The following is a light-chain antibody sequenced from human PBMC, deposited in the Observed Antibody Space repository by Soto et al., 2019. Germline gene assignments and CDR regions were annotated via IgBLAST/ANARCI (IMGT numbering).Light chain of an antibody. CDR2: EVS. CDR3: CSFTASSTWL. Sequence: QSVLTQPASVSGSPGQSITISCSETSSHIGSYNYVSWYQHHPGKVPKLIIYEVSNRPSGVSNRCSGSNSGKTSSLTISWLQAEDEADYYCCSFTASSTWLFGEGTKLTVL. V-gene: IGLV2-14*01. CDR1: SSHIGSYNY. J-gene: IGLJ3*02.